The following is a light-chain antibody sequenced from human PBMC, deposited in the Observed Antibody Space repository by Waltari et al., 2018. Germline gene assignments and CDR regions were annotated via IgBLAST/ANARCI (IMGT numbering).Light chain of an antibody. Sequence: QSVLTQPPSASGTPGQRVTIPCSESSPNIGSNYVYWYQQLPGTAPKLLRYRNNQRPSGVPDRFSGSKSGTSASLAISGLRSEDEADYYCAAWDDSLSVVFGGGTKLTVL. V-gene: IGLV1-47*01. CDR3: AAWDDSLSVV. J-gene: IGLJ2*01. CDR2: RNN. CDR1: SPNIGSNY.